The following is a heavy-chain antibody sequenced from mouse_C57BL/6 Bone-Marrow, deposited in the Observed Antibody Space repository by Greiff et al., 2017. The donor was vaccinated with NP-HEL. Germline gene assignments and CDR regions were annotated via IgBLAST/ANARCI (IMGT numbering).Heavy chain of an antibody. CDR2: ISGGGGNT. D-gene: IGHD2-1*01. CDR1: GFTFSSYG. V-gene: IGHV5-9*01. J-gene: IGHJ2*01. CDR3: ARQGLYFLDY. Sequence: EVKLVESGGDLVKPGGSLKLSCAASGFTFSSYGMSWVRQTPDKRLEWVATISGGGGNTYYPDSVKGRFTISRDNAKNTLYLQMSSLRSEDTALYYCARQGLYFLDYWGQGTTLTVSS.